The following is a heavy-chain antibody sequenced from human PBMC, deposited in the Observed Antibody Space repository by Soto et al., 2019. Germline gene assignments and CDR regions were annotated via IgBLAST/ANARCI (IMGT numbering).Heavy chain of an antibody. J-gene: IGHJ4*02. CDR2: IYYSGST. Sequence: SETLSLTCTVSGGSISSYYWSWIRQPPGKGLEWIGYIYYSGSTNYNPSLKSRVTISVDTSKNQFSLKLSSVTAADTAVYYCARQGMSGYDLYFDYWGQGTLVTVSS. CDR3: ARQGMSGYDLYFDY. CDR1: GGSISSYY. V-gene: IGHV4-59*08. D-gene: IGHD5-12*01.